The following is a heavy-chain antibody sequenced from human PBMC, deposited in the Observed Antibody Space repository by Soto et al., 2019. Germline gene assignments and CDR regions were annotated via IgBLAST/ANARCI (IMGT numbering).Heavy chain of an antibody. CDR1: GFTFDDYA. Sequence: SLKISCAASGFTFDDYAMHWVRQAPGKGLEWVSGISWNSGSIGYADSVKGRFTISRDNAKNSLYLQMNSLRAEDTALYYCAKDRNGAPDYWGQGTLVTVSS. J-gene: IGHJ4*02. V-gene: IGHV3-9*01. D-gene: IGHD2-8*01. CDR3: AKDRNGAPDY. CDR2: ISWNSGSI.